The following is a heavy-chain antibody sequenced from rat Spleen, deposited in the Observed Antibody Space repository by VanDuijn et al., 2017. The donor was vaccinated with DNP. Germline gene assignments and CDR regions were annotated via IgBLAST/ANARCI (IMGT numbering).Heavy chain of an antibody. V-gene: IGHV5S23*01. CDR1: GFTFSDYN. Sequence: EVQLVESGGGLVQPGRSLKLSCAASGFTFSDYNMAWVRQAPKKGLEWVATISTGGGNTYYRDSVKGRFTISRDNAKNTQYLQMDSLRSEDTATYYCATPSLLQWGQGVMVTVSS. CDR3: ATPSLLQ. J-gene: IGHJ2*01. D-gene: IGHD1-1*01. CDR2: ISTGGGNT.